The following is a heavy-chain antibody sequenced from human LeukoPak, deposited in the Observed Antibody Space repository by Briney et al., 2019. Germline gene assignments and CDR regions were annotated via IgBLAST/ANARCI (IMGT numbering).Heavy chain of an antibody. V-gene: IGHV1-8*01. D-gene: IGHD3-10*01. CDR2: MNPNSGNT. CDR1: GYTFTSYD. J-gene: IGHJ6*02. CDR3: ARSYYYGSGSYPPLHYYYGMDV. Sequence: ASVKVSCKASGYTFTSYDINWVRQATGQGLEWMGWMNPNSGNTGYAQKFQGRVTMTRDTSISTAYMELSRLRSDDTAVYYCARSYYYGSGSYPPLHYYYGMDVWGQGTTVTVSS.